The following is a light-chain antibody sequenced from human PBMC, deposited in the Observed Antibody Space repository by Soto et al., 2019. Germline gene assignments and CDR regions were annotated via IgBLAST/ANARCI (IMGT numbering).Light chain of an antibody. CDR2: GAS. J-gene: IGKJ2*01. V-gene: IGKV3-20*01. CDR1: QSVSSTY. Sequence: EIVLTQSPGTLSLSPGERATLSCRASQSVSSTYLAWYQQKPGQAPRLLIYGASSRAAGIQDMFSGSGSGTDFTLTISILEPENFAVYYCQLYDTAPPRYTFGQGTKLEI. CDR3: QLYDTAPPRYT.